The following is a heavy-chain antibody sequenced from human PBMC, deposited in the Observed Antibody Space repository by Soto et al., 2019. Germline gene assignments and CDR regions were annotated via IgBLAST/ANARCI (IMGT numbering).Heavy chain of an antibody. CDR1: GYRFTSYG. J-gene: IGHJ6*02. V-gene: IGHV1-18*01. Sequence: ASVKVSCKASGYRFTSYGIGWVRQAPGQGLEWMGWINAYNGNTNYAQNLQGRVTLTTDTSTSTAYMELRSLRSNDTAVYYCAMVDVYVTPSTQAVWGQGATVTVSS. D-gene: IGHD3-16*01. CDR2: INAYNGNT. CDR3: AMVDVYVTPSTQAV.